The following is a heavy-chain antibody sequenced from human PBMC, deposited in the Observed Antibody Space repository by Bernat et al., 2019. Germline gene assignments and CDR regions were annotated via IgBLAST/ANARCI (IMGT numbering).Heavy chain of an antibody. CDR2: IHYSGTT. CDR3: ARTLGVAAATGGY. V-gene: IGHV4-39*01. CDR1: GGSISSNSYY. J-gene: IGHJ4*02. Sequence: QLQLQESGPGLVKPSETLSLTCSISGGSISSNSYYWGWIRQPPEKGLEWIGSIHYSGTTYYNPSLESRLTISVDTSKNQFSLKLRSVTAADTAVYYCARTLGVAAATGGYWGQGTLVTVSS. D-gene: IGHD6-13*01.